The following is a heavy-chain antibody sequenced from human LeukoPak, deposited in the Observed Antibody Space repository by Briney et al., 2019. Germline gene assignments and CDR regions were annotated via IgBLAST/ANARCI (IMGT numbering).Heavy chain of an antibody. CDR2: ISSSSSYI. CDR1: GFTFSSYS. D-gene: IGHD3-10*01. CDR3: ARNYYYGSGSYYQDDAFDI. V-gene: IGHV3-21*01. J-gene: IGHJ3*02. Sequence: GGSLRLSCAASGFTFSSYSMNWVRQAPGKGREWVSSISSSSSYIYYADSVKGRFTISRDNAKNSLYLQMNSLRAEDTAVYYRARNYYYGSGSYYQDDAFDIWGQGTMVTVSS.